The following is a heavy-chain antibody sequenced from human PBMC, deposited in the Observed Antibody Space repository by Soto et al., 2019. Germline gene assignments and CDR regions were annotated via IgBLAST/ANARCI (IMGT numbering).Heavy chain of an antibody. D-gene: IGHD5-12*01. CDR1: GDIFSGYS. J-gene: IGHJ4*02. CDR3: ARDLGTGYDSGDY. CDR2: IIPLFGST. Sequence: QVQLVQSGAEVKKPGSSVKVSCTASGDIFSGYSISWVRQAPGQGLEWMGGIIPLFGSTNYAPKFQGRVTITADQCTNTGSVELSSLNSGDSDVYCCARDLGTGYDSGDYWGQGTLVTVSS. V-gene: IGHV1-69*12.